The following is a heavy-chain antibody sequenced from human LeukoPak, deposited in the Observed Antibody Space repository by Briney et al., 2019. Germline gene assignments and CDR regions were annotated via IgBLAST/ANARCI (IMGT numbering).Heavy chain of an antibody. Sequence: ASVKVSCKASGGTFSSYAISWVRQAPGQGLEWMGGIIPIFGTANYAQRFQGRVTITADESTSTAYMELSSLRSEDTAVYYCARGRGGNSSSWYRGWFDPWGQGTLVTVSS. CDR2: IIPIFGTA. D-gene: IGHD6-13*01. CDR1: GGTFSSYA. J-gene: IGHJ5*02. CDR3: ARGRGGNSSSWYRGWFDP. V-gene: IGHV1-69*13.